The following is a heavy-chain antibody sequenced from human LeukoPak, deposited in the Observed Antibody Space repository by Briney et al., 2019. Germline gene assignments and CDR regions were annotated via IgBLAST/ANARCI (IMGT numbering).Heavy chain of an antibody. CDR2: IYYSGST. J-gene: IGHJ4*02. Sequence: SETLSLTCPVSGGSISSYYWSWIRQPPGKGLEWIGYIYYSGSTNYNPSLKSRVTISVDTSKNQFSLKLSSVTAADTAVYYCARGGVGAISPPIDYWGQGTLVTVSS. V-gene: IGHV4-59*01. CDR3: ARGGVGAISPPIDY. CDR1: GGSISSYY. D-gene: IGHD1-26*01.